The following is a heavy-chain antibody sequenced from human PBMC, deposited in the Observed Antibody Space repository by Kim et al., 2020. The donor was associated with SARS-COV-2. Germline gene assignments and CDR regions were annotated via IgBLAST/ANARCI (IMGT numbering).Heavy chain of an antibody. CDR2: ISSSSSYT. CDR1: GFTFSDYY. CDR3: ARFFEEDSSGYDAFDI. Sequence: GGSLRLSCAASGFTFSDYYMSWIRQAPGKGLEWVSYISSSSSYTNYADSVKGRFTISRDNAKNSLYLQMNSLRAEDTAVYYCARFFEEDSSGYDAFDIWGQGTMVTVSS. V-gene: IGHV3-11*03. D-gene: IGHD3-22*01. J-gene: IGHJ3*02.